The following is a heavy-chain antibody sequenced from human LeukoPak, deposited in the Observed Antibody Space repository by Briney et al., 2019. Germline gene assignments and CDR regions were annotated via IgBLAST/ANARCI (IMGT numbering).Heavy chain of an antibody. CDR3: ARAPYDSGGYYDYYFDY. D-gene: IGHD3-22*01. CDR2: FHYSGST. V-gene: IGHV4-59*08. Sequence: PSETLSLTCTVSGGSISSYYWNWIRQPPGEGLEWIGYFHYSGSTNYNPSLKSRVTISVDTSKNQFSLKLSSVTAADTAVYYCARAPYDSGGYYDYYFDYWGQGTLVTVSS. CDR1: GGSISSYY. J-gene: IGHJ4*02.